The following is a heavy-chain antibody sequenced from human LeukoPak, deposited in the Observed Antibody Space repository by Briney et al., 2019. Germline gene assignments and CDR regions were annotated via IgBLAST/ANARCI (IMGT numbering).Heavy chain of an antibody. Sequence: PGGSLRLSCAASGFTFSSYGMHWVRQAPGKGREWVAVIWYDGSNKYYADSVKGRFTLSRDNSKNTLYLQMNSLRVEDTAVYYCAREVDMAATFFDYWGQGTLVTVSS. CDR1: GFTFSSYG. J-gene: IGHJ4*02. D-gene: IGHD5-24*01. V-gene: IGHV3-33*01. CDR2: IWYDGSNK. CDR3: AREVDMAATFFDY.